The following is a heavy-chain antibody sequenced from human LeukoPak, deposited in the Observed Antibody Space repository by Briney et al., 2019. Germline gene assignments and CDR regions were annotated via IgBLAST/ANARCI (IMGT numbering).Heavy chain of an antibody. CDR3: AKDRYYYDSSGYVIGYFDY. CDR1: GGSISGFH. D-gene: IGHD3-22*01. Sequence: ETLSLTCTVSGGSISGFHWSWVRQAPGKGPEWVSSISGSGGSTHHADSVKGRFTISRDNSKNTLYLQMNSLRAEDTAVYYCAKDRYYYDSSGYVIGYFDYWGQGTLVTVSS. CDR2: ISGSGGST. V-gene: IGHV3-23*01. J-gene: IGHJ4*02.